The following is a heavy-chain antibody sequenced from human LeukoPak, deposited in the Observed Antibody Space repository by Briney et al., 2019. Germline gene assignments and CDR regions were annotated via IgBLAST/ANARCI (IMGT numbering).Heavy chain of an antibody. CDR3: AKDPNGDYVGAFDS. V-gene: IGHV3-23*01. CDR2: IHGNGETT. Sequence: GGSLRLSCAASAFRFSSFAMTWVCQAPGKGLEWVSGIHGNGETTYYADSVKGRFTISRDNSRELLYLQMNSLRVEDTAVYYCAKDPNGDYVGAFDSWGQGTMVTVSS. CDR1: AFRFSSFA. J-gene: IGHJ3*02. D-gene: IGHD4-17*01.